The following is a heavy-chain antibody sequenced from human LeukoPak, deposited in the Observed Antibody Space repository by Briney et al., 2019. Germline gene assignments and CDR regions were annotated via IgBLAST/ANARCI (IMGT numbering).Heavy chain of an antibody. Sequence: SESLSLTCAVYGGSFSGYYWSWIRQPPGKGLEWIGEINHSGSTNYNPSLKSRVTISVDTSKNQFSLKLSSVTAADTAVYYCARGYCSGGSCHLDYWDQGTLVTVSS. CDR1: GGSFSGYY. D-gene: IGHD2-15*01. V-gene: IGHV4-34*01. CDR3: ARGYCSGGSCHLDY. CDR2: INHSGST. J-gene: IGHJ4*02.